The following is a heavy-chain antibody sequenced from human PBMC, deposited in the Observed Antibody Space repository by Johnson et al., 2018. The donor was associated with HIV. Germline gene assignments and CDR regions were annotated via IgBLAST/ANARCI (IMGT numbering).Heavy chain of an antibody. D-gene: IGHD3-10*01. J-gene: IGHJ3*01. Sequence: VQLVESGGGVVRPGGSLRLSCAASGFTFSNYAIHWVRQAPGKGLEWVAIVAYDGSKKCYADSVKGRFTISRDNSKNTLYLQMNSLRAEDTAVYYCTTVEYGSGSPLWGQGTMVTVSS. CDR1: GFTFSNYA. CDR2: VAYDGSKK. V-gene: IGHV3-30*03. CDR3: TTVEYGSGSPL.